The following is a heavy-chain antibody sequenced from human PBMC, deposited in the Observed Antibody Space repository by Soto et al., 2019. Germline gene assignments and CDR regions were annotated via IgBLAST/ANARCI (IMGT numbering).Heavy chain of an antibody. CDR2: ISAYNGNT. CDR1: GDTFTSYG. CDR3: AREAPQPIGSSWYLPYYYYMDV. Sequence: ASVKASCKSSGDTFTSYGISWVRQAPGQGLGWMGWISAYNGNTNYAQKLQGRVTMTTDTSTSTAYMELRSLRSDDTAVYYCAREAPQPIGSSWYLPYYYYMDVWGKGTTVTVSS. V-gene: IGHV1-18*01. J-gene: IGHJ6*03. D-gene: IGHD6-13*01.